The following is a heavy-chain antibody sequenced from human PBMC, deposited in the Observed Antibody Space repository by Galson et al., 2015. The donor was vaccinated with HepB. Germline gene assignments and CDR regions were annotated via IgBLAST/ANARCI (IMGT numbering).Heavy chain of an antibody. V-gene: IGHV6-1*01. J-gene: IGHJ6*02. CDR2: TYYRSKWYN. Sequence: CAISGDSVSSNSAAWNWIRQSPSRGLEWLGRTYYRSKWYNDYAVSVKSRITINPDTSKNQFSLQLNSVTPEDTAVYHCARDPGYYYDSSGYYQNYYYYYGMDVWGQGTTVTVSS. CDR1: GDSVSSNSAA. D-gene: IGHD3-22*01. CDR3: ARDPGYYYDSSGYYQNYYYYYGMDV.